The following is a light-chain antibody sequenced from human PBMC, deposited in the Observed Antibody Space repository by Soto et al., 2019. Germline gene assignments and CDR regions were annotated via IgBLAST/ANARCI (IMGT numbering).Light chain of an antibody. CDR1: QSITDW. Sequence: DIQMTQSPSTLSESVGDRVTITCRASQSITDWLAWYQQKPGKAPKFLIYKASNLEGGVPSRFSGSGSGTEFTLTISSVQPDDFATYYCQYWDDYSWTFGQGTNVEIK. J-gene: IGKJ1*01. CDR3: QYWDDYSWT. CDR2: KAS. V-gene: IGKV1-5*03.